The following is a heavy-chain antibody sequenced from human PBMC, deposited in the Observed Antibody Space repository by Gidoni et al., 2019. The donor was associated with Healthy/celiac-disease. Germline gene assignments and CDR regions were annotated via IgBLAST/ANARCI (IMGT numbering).Heavy chain of an antibody. CDR3: ARDRGAIVVLRKSYFDY. D-gene: IGHD3-22*01. Sequence: QVQLVESGGGVVQPGRSLRLSCAASGFTFSSYAMHWFRQAPGKGLEWVAVISYDGSNKYYADSVKGRFTISRDNSKNTLYLQMNSLRAEDTAVYYCARDRGAIVVLRKSYFDYWGQGTLVTVSS. V-gene: IGHV3-30-3*01. CDR2: ISYDGSNK. CDR1: GFTFSSYA. J-gene: IGHJ4*02.